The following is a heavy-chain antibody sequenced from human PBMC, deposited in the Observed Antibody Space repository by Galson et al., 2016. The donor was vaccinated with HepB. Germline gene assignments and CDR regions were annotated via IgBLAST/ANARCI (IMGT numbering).Heavy chain of an antibody. Sequence: SLRLSCAASGFPFSNSGMSWVRQAPGKGPEWVSGFSDNGGDIKYADSVKGRFTISRDNSKSTLYLQMNSLRVDDTAVYYCTKDSGYDSTDWGQGTLVTVSS. CDR2: FSDNGGDI. CDR1: GFPFSNSG. CDR3: TKDSGYDSTD. V-gene: IGHV3-23*01. D-gene: IGHD3-22*01. J-gene: IGHJ4*02.